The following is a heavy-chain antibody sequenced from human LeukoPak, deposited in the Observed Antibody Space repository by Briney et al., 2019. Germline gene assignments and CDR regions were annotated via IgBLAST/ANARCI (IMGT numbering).Heavy chain of an antibody. CDR1: GYTFTGYY. D-gene: IGHD3-3*01. J-gene: IGHJ4*02. CDR2: INPNSGGT. CDR3: ARVPTKRITIFGVVAHFDY. Sequence: ASVKVSCKASGYTFTGYYMHWVRQAPGQGLEWMGWINPNSGGTNYAQKFQGRATMTRDTSISTAYMELSRLRSDDTAVYYCARVPTKRITIFGVVAHFDYWGQGALVTVSS. V-gene: IGHV1-2*02.